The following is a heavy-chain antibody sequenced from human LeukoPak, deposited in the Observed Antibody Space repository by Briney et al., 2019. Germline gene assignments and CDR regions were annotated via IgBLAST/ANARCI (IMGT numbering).Heavy chain of an antibody. CDR3: AKNIAVAGTGPGTFDI. J-gene: IGHJ3*02. CDR2: ISYDGSNK. D-gene: IGHD6-19*01. CDR1: GFTFSSYA. V-gene: IGHV3-30-3*01. Sequence: GGSLRLSCAASGFTFSSYAMHWVRQAPGKGLEWVAVISYDGSNKYYAGSVKGRFTISRDNSKNTLYLQMNSLRAEDTAVYYCAKNIAVAGTGPGTFDIWGQGTMVTVSS.